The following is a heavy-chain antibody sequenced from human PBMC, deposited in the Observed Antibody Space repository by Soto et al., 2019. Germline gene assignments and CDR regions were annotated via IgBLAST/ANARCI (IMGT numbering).Heavy chain of an antibody. CDR1: GFTFSNAW. CDR2: IKSKTDGGTT. Sequence: GGSLRLSCAVSGFTFSNAWMSWVRQAPGKGLEWVGRIKSKTDGGTTDYAAPVKGRFTISRDDSKNTLYLQMNSLKTEDTAVYYCTTDPVTMIVVVPSSGWGQGTLVTVSS. J-gene: IGHJ4*02. V-gene: IGHV3-15*01. CDR3: TTDPVTMIVVVPSSG. D-gene: IGHD3-22*01.